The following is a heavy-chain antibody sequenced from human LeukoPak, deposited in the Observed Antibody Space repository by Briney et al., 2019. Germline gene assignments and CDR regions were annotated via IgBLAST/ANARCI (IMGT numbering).Heavy chain of an antibody. V-gene: IGHV4-59*01. CDR2: TYYSGST. CDR3: ARDGGYSGSRPGHAFDI. CDR1: GGSISSYF. D-gene: IGHD1-26*01. Sequence: PSETLSLTCSGSGGSISSYFWSWIPPPPGKGLEWSGYTYYSGSTNYNPSHKSRVTISVDPSTNRFSLKLSSVTAADTAVYYCARDGGYSGSRPGHAFDIWGQGTMVSVSS. J-gene: IGHJ3*02.